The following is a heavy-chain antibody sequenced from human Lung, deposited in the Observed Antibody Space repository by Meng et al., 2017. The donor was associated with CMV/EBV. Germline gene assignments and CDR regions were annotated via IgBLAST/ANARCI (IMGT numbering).Heavy chain of an antibody. CDR2: INASDGNT. CDR3: ARGLVPESYGMDV. CDR1: GYTFTSYY. Sequence: ASVKVSCKASGYTFTSYYMHWVRQAPGQGLEWMGIINASDGNTSYAQKFQGRVTMTRDTSTSTVYMELSSLRSEDTAVYYCARGLVPESYGMDVWGQGTTVTVSS. J-gene: IGHJ6*02. V-gene: IGHV1-46*01. D-gene: IGHD2-2*01.